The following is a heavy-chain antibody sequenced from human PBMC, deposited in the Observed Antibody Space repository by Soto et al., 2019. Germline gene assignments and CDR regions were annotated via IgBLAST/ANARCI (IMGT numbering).Heavy chain of an antibody. V-gene: IGHV4-30-2*01. J-gene: IGHJ4*02. CDR2: IYHSGST. D-gene: IGHD5-12*01. CDR1: GGSISSGGYS. Sequence: QLQLQESGSGLVKPSQTLSLTCAVSGGSISSGGYSWSWIRQPPGKGLEWIGYIYHSGSTYYNPSPKSRGTISVDTYKNQFSLKLSSVTAADTAVYYCAAGGGLPRYCWGQGTLVTVSS. CDR3: AAGGGLPRYC.